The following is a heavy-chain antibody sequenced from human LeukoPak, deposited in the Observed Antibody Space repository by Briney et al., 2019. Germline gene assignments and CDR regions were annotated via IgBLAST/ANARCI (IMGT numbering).Heavy chain of an antibody. CDR2: ISSSSSYI. J-gene: IGHJ4*02. D-gene: IGHD3-22*01. CDR1: GGSISSSS. Sequence: ETLSLTCTVSGGSISSSSYYWGWIRQAPGKGLEWVSSISSSSSYIYYADSVKGRFTISRDNAKNSLYLQMNSLRAEDTAVYYCARELPQIGHDSSGYPWGQGTLVTVSS. V-gene: IGHV3-21*01. CDR3: ARELPQIGHDSSGYP.